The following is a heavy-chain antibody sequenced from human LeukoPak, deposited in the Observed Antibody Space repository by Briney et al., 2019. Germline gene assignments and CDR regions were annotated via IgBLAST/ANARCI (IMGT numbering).Heavy chain of an antibody. CDR2: IYYSGST. Sequence: SETLSLTCTVSGGSISSSSYYWGWIRQPPGKGLEWIGSIYYSGSTYYNPSLKSRVTISVDTSKNQFSLKLSSVTAAGTAVYYCARRPTVDTAPFDYWGQGTLVTVSS. V-gene: IGHV4-39*01. CDR1: GGSISSSSYY. CDR3: ARRPTVDTAPFDY. D-gene: IGHD5-18*01. J-gene: IGHJ4*02.